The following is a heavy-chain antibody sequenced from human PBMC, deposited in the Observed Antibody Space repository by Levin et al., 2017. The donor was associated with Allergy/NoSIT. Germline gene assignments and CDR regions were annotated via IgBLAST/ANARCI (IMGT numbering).Heavy chain of an antibody. V-gene: IGHV4-39*07. CDR2: IYYSGNT. J-gene: IGHJ3*02. Sequence: GSLRLSCTVSGGSISSSTYHWGWVRQPPGKGLSWIGSIYYSGNTYYNPSLKSRLTISVDTSKNQFSLNLNSVTAADTAVYYCARAVIPHDSGSYWFEIWGQGTMVTVSS. CDR3: ARAVIPHDSGSYWFEI. D-gene: IGHD3-10*01. CDR1: GGSISSSTYH.